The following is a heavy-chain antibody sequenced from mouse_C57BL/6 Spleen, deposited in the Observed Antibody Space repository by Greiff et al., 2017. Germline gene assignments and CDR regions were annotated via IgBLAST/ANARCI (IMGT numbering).Heavy chain of an antibody. Sequence: EVQLKQSGAELVRPGASVKLSCTASGFTITDDYMHWVKQRPEQGLEWIGWIDPENGDTEYASKFQGKATITADTSSNTAYLQLSSLTSEDTAVYYCTTWDYSNYDAMDYWGQGTSVTVSS. CDR2: IDPENGDT. D-gene: IGHD2-5*01. CDR3: TTWDYSNYDAMDY. J-gene: IGHJ4*01. CDR1: GFTITDDY. V-gene: IGHV14-4*01.